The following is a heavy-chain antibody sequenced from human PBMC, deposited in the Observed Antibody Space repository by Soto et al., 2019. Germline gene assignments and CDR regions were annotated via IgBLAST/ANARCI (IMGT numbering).Heavy chain of an antibody. J-gene: IGHJ4*02. CDR3: ARGYYSLGD. D-gene: IGHD3-3*01. V-gene: IGHV5-51*01. Sequence: GESLKISCKGSGYSFTSYWIGWVRQMPGKGLEWVGIIYPGGSDTRYSPSFQGQVTISADKSINTAYLQWSSLRASDNAMYYCARGYYSLGDWGPGTLVTVSS. CDR1: GYSFTSYW. CDR2: IYPGGSDT.